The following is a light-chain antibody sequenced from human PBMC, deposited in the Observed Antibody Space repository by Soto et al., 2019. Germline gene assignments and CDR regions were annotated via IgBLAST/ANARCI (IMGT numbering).Light chain of an antibody. J-gene: IGLJ3*02. CDR3: TSYTDTSTWV. CDR1: SSDVGGYNY. Sequence: QSVLTQPASVSGSPGQSITISCSGTSSDVGGYNYVSWYQQHPGKAPKLLIHDVTNRPSGVSNRFSGSKSGSSASLTISGLQTEDEADYYCTSYTDTSTWVFGGGTKLTV. CDR2: DVT. V-gene: IGLV2-14*03.